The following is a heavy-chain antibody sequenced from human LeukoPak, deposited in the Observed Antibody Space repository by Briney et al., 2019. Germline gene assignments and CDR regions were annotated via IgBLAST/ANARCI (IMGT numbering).Heavy chain of an antibody. CDR2: ISAYNGDT. Sequence: ASVKVSCKASGYTFTSYNTNWVRQAPGQGLEWMGWISAYNGDTNYAQKFQGRVTMTTDTATSTAFVELRSLRSDDTAVYYCARGGTYNWFDPWGHGTLVTVSS. CDR3: ARGGTYNWFDP. D-gene: IGHD1-1*01. CDR1: GYTFTSYN. V-gene: IGHV1-18*04. J-gene: IGHJ5*02.